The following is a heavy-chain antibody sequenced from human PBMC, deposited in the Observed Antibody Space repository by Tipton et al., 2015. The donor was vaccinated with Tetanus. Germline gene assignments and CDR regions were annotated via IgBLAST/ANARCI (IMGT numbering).Heavy chain of an antibody. CDR1: GFNVRSNF. CDR3: ARDPTYYCNIGGYFD. J-gene: IGHJ4*02. CDR2: IHSGGDT. V-gene: IGHV3-53*01. Sequence: SLRLSCVATGFNVRSNFINWVRQAPGKGPEWVSAIHSGGDTFYADSVKGRFTISRDISKNTVYLEMNSLTAGDTAMYYCARDPTYYCNIGGYFDWGQGTLVTVSS. D-gene: IGHD2/OR15-2a*01.